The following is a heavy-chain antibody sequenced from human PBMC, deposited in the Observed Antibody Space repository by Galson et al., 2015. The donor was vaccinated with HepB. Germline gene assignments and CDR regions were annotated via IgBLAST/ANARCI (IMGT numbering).Heavy chain of an antibody. CDR1: GYIFTNYA. CDR3: ARTSSGYPRNFDL. D-gene: IGHD3-22*01. V-gene: IGHV1-3*01. CDR2: IIPGTGHT. Sequence: SVKVSCKASGYIFTNYAMHWVRQAPGQRLECMGWIIPGTGHTQHSQKFQGRITMTRGTSANTAYMDLSSLTSEDTAVYYCARTSSGYPRNFDLWGRGTLVTVSS. J-gene: IGHJ2*01.